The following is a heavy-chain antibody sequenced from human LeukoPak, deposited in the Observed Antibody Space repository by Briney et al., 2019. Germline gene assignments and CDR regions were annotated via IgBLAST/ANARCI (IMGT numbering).Heavy chain of an antibody. D-gene: IGHD6-19*01. J-gene: IGHJ4*02. CDR1: GFTFSSYS. Sequence: GGSLRLSCAASGFTFSSYSMNWVRQAPGKGLEWVSVIYSGGSTYYADSVKGRFTISRDNSKNTLYLQMNSLRAEDTAVYYCARDRAGTIDYWGQGTLVTVSS. CDR3: ARDRAGTIDY. V-gene: IGHV3-66*01. CDR2: IYSGGST.